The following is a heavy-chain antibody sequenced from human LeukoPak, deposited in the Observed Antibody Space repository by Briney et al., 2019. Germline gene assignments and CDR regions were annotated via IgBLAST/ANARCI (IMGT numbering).Heavy chain of an antibody. CDR3: ARAISYVFPYNRLDL. J-gene: IGHJ5*02. CDR2: IYHNGNT. Sequence: PSETLSLTCTVSGGSIDSGGYYWTWIHQHPGKGLEWIGYIYHNGNTYYNPSLKSRVTISLDTSKDHFSLKLSSVTAADTAVYFCARAISYVFPYNRLDLWGQGTLVTVSS. V-gene: IGHV4-31*03. CDR1: GGSIDSGGYY. D-gene: IGHD3-16*01.